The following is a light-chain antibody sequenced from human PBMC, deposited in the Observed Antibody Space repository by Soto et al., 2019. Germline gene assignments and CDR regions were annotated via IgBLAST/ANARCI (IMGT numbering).Light chain of an antibody. CDR3: QQYGSSPRT. J-gene: IGKJ1*01. CDR1: RSLSSDY. V-gene: IGKV3-20*01. Sequence: IVLMQSPDTLSLSPGERATLSCRASRSLSSDYLAWYQQKPGQAPRLLIYGASTRATGIPDRFSGSGSGTDFTLTISRLEPEDFAVYYCQQYGSSPRTFGQGTKVDIK. CDR2: GAS.